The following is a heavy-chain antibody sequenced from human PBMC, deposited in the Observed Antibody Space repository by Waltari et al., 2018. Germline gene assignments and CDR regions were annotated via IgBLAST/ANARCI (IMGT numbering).Heavy chain of an antibody. CDR1: GFSLSTSGMR. D-gene: IGHD6-6*01. V-gene: IGHV2-70*04. CDR2: IDWDDDT. CDR3: ARTNTADIAARPFDY. Sequence: QVTLKESGPALVKPTQTLTLTCTFSGFSLSTSGMRVSWIRQPPGKALEWLARIDWDDDTFYSTALKTRLTISKDTAKNQVVLTMTNMDPVDTATYYCARTNTADIAARPFDYWGQGTLVTVSS. J-gene: IGHJ4*02.